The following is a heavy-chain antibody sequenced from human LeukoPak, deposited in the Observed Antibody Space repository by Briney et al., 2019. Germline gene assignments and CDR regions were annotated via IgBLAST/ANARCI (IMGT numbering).Heavy chain of an antibody. D-gene: IGHD3/OR15-3a*01. Sequence: SGTLSLTCTVSGYSISSGYYWGWIRQPPGKGLEGSGSNYHSGRTYYNPSPKSRVTLSVDTSENQFSLKLSSVTAADTAVCYCARGYGTSHFDIWGQGTMVTVSS. J-gene: IGHJ3*02. CDR2: NYHSGRT. V-gene: IGHV4-38-2*02. CDR1: GYSISSGYY. CDR3: ARGYGTSHFDI.